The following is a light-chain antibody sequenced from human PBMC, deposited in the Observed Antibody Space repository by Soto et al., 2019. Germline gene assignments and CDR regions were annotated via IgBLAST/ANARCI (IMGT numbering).Light chain of an antibody. CDR1: QGIRNY. V-gene: IGKV1-27*01. J-gene: IGKJ4*01. Sequence: DIQMTQSPSSLSASVGDRVTITCRASQGIRNYLAWYQQKPGKVPQILIYAASTLQSGVPPRFSGSGSGTAFTLTISSLQPEDGATYYCQKYNSAPLTFGGGTKVEIK. CDR2: AAS. CDR3: QKYNSAPLT.